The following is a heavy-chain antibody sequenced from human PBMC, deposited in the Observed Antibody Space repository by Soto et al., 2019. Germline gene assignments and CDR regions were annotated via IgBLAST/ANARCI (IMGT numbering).Heavy chain of an antibody. Sequence: PSETLSLTCAVSGGSISSGGYSWSWIRQPPGKGLEWIGYIYHSGSTYYNPSLKGRFTISRDNAKNTVYLQMNSLRAEDTAVYYCVRDDIGLGIDYWGLGTLVTVSS. CDR2: IYHSGST. CDR3: VRDDIGLGIDY. D-gene: IGHD1-26*01. CDR1: GGSISSGGYS. V-gene: IGHV4-30-2*01. J-gene: IGHJ4*02.